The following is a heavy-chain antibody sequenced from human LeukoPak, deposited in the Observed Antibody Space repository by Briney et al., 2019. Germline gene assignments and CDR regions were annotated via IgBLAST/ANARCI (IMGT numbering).Heavy chain of an antibody. CDR3: ARLLWFGEFDDY. CDR2: IKQDGSEK. J-gene: IGHJ4*02. V-gene: IGHV3-7*03. D-gene: IGHD3-10*01. Sequence: GGSLRLSCAASGFTFSSYWMSWVRQAPGKGLEWVANIKQDGSEKYYVDSVKGRFTISRDNSKNTLYLQMNSLRAEDTAVYYCARLLWFGEFDDYWGQGTLVTVSS. CDR1: GFTFSSYW.